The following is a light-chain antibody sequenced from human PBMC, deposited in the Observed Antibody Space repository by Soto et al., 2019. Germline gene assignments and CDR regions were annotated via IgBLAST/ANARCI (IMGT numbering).Light chain of an antibody. CDR2: DVS. J-gene: IGKJ4*01. CDR1: QSITTW. V-gene: IGKV1-5*01. Sequence: DIQMTQSPSTVSAYVGDSVTITCRASQSITTWLAWYQQRPGKAPKLLIYDVSSLQSGVPSRFRGSGSGTEFTLTISSLQPDDFEVYYCQQYGSSPATFGGGTKVDIK. CDR3: QQYGSSPAT.